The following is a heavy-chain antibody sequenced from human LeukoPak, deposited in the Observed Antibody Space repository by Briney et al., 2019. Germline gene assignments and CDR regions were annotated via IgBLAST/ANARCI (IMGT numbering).Heavy chain of an antibody. CDR1: GGSISSYY. CDR3: ARGGIAAAGPYYYYYMDV. Sequence: PSETLSLTCTVSGGSISSYYWSWIRQPPGKGLEWIGYIYYSGSTNYNPSLKGRVTISVDTSKNQFSLKLSSVTAADTAVYYCARGGIAAAGPYYYYYMDVWGKGTTVTVSS. D-gene: IGHD6-13*01. V-gene: IGHV4-59*01. CDR2: IYYSGST. J-gene: IGHJ6*03.